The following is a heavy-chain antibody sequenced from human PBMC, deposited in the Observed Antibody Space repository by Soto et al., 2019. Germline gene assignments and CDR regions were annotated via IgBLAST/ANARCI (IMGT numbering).Heavy chain of an antibody. J-gene: IGHJ4*02. CDR3: AKFYCSGGSCYSYYFDY. V-gene: IGHV3-23*01. D-gene: IGHD2-15*01. CDR2: ISGSGGST. Sequence: PGGSLRLSCAASGFTFSSYAMSWVRQAPGKGLEWVSAISGSGGSTYYADSVKGRFTISRDNSKNTLYLQMNSLRAEDTAVYYCAKFYCSGGSCYSYYFDYWGQGTLVTVS. CDR1: GFTFSSYA.